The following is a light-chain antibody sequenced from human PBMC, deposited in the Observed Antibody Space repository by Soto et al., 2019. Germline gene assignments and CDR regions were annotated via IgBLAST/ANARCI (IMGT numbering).Light chain of an antibody. V-gene: IGKV3-20*01. CDR3: QQYGSSRT. J-gene: IGKJ1*01. CDR1: QSVSSSD. CDR2: GAS. Sequence: DIVLTQSPGPLSLSPGERATLSCRTSQSVSSSDLAWYQQKPGHAPRILIYGASSRATGIPDRFSGSGSGTDFTLTISRLEPEDFAVYYCQQYGSSRTLGQGTKVDIK.